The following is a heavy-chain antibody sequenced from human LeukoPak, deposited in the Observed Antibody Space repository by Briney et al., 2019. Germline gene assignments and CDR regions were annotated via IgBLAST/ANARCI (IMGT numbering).Heavy chain of an antibody. CDR3: TTLGYHLDS. J-gene: IGHJ4*02. D-gene: IGHD3-22*01. V-gene: IGHV3-48*03. Sequence: GGSLRLSCAATGFAFSAYEMNWVRQAPGKGLEWVAYSSGSDTTIYYADSVKGRFVISRDNARSSPYLQMNSLRAEDTALYYCTTLGYHLDSWGQGTLVTVSS. CDR1: GFAFSAYE. CDR2: SSGSDTTI.